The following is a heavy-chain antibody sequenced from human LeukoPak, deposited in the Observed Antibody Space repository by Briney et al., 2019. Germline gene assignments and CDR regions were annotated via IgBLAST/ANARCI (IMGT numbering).Heavy chain of an antibody. CDR1: GYSFTSYW. D-gene: IGHD3-22*01. CDR2: IYPGDSDT. V-gene: IGHV5-51*01. Sequence: SGESLKISCKGSGYSFTSYWIGWVRQMPGKGLEWMGIIYPGDSDTRYSPSFQGQVTISADKSISTAYLQWSSLKASDTAMYYCARPKPMIEDAFDIWGQGTMVTVSS. CDR3: ARPKPMIEDAFDI. J-gene: IGHJ3*02.